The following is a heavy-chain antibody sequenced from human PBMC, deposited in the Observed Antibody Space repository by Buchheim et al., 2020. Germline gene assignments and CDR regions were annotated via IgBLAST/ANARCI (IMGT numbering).Heavy chain of an antibody. CDR1: GYTFTGYY. D-gene: IGHD3-10*02. CDR2: INPSGGST. CDR3: ARDDVGGMDV. V-gene: IGHV1-46*01. Sequence: QVQLVQSGPEVKKPGASVKVSCKASGYTFTGYYMHWVRQAPGQGPEWMGVINPSGGSTSYAQKFQGRVIMTRDRSTSTVYLELSSLRSEDTAVYYCARDDVGGMDVWGQGTT. J-gene: IGHJ6*02.